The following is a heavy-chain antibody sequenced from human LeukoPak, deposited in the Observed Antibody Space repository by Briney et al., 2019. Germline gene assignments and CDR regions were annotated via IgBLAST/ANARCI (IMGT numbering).Heavy chain of an antibody. CDR3: TTFYSRLTDY. D-gene: IGHD2/OR15-2a*01. CDR2: INQDGSEK. CDR1: GFSFNSYW. Sequence: GGSLRLSCAASGFSFNSYWINWVRQAPGKGLEWLASINQDGSEKYYVDSVKGRFTISRDNAKNSLYLQTNSLRAEDTAVYYCTTFYSRLTDYWGQGTVVTVSS. J-gene: IGHJ4*02. V-gene: IGHV3-7*05.